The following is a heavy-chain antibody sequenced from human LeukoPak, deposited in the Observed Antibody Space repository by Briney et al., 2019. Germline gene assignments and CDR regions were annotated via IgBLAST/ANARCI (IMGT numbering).Heavy chain of an antibody. Sequence: AGGSLRLSCAASGFSFSSYAMSWVRQAPGKGLEWVSGISSSGGSPYYADSVKGRFTISRDNSKNTLYLQMNSLRAEDTAVYYCAKGAAIVATPPWGQGTLVTVSS. J-gene: IGHJ5*02. D-gene: IGHD5-12*01. CDR1: GFSFSSYA. CDR3: AKGAAIVATPP. CDR2: ISSSGGSP. V-gene: IGHV3-23*01.